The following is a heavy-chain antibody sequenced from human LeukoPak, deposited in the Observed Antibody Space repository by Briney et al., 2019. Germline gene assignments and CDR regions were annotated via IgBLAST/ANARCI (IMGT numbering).Heavy chain of an antibody. Sequence: SETLSLTCTVSGGSISSGSYYWTWIRQPAGKGLEWIGRIHTSGSTGYSPSLKSRVTISLDTSKNQFSLRLSSVTAVDTAVYYCTRAAKMRFLEWFPFDPWGQGTLVTVSS. V-gene: IGHV4-61*02. CDR3: TRAAKMRFLEWFPFDP. CDR2: IHTSGST. J-gene: IGHJ5*02. D-gene: IGHD3-3*01. CDR1: GGSISSGSYY.